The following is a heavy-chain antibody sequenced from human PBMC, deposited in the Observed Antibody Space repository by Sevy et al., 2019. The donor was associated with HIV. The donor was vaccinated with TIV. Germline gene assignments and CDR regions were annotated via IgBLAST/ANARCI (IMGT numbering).Heavy chain of an antibody. Sequence: GGSLRLSCAASGITLTPYWMHWVRQAPGKGLVWVSRINSDGSSTSYAESVKGRFTISRDNGKNTLYLQMKSLRVEDTAVYFCSRGLYYYDMRGHQEPGDYRGQGVLVTVSS. CDR1: GITLTPYW. J-gene: IGHJ4*02. CDR2: INSDGSST. V-gene: IGHV3-74*01. D-gene: IGHD3-22*01. CDR3: SRGLYYYDMRGHQEPGDY.